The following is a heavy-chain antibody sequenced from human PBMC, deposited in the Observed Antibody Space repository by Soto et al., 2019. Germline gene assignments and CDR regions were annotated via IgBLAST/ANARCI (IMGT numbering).Heavy chain of an antibody. J-gene: IGHJ5*02. CDR1: GYKFGNYW. CDR3: ARSMGPSIGWLDP. CDR2: IYPGDSDT. D-gene: IGHD2-15*01. Sequence: PGESLKISCEGSGYKFGNYWIGWVRQTPGKGLEWMGIIYPGDSDTVYNPSFQGQVTMSVDKYINTAYLQWSSLQASDTGIYYCARSMGPSIGWLDPWGQGTQVTVYS. V-gene: IGHV5-51*01.